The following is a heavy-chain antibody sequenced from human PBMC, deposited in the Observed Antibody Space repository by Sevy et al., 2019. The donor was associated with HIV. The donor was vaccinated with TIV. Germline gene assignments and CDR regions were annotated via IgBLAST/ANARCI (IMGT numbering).Heavy chain of an antibody. J-gene: IGHJ3*02. CDR3: AKVARYAFDI. CDR2: ISWNSGSI. Sequence: GGSLRLSCAASGFTFDDYAMHWVRQAPGKGLEWVSGISWNSGSIGYADPVKGRFTISRDNAKNSLYLQMNSLRAEDTALYYCAKVARYAFDIWGQGTMVTVSS. CDR1: GFTFDDYA. V-gene: IGHV3-9*01.